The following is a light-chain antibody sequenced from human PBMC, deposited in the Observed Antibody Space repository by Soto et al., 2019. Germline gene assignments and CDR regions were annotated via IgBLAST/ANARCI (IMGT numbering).Light chain of an antibody. V-gene: IGKV3-20*01. J-gene: IGKJ1*01. CDR2: GAS. CDR1: KIISSSF. Sequence: EIVLTQSPGTLSLSPGERATLSCRASKIISSSFLAWNQQKPGQAPRLLIYGASTRATGIPDRFSGGGSGTDFTLTIGRLEPEDFSVYYCQQYGSSPSGAFGQGTKVEI. CDR3: QQYGSSPSGA.